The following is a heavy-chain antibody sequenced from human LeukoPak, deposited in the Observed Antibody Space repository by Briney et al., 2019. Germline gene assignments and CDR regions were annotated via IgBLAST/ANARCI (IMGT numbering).Heavy chain of an antibody. V-gene: IGHV1-18*04. D-gene: IGHD6-19*01. Sequence: ASVKVSCKASGYTFTGYYIRWVRQAPGQGLEWMGWISAYNGNTNYAQSLQGRVTMTTDTSTSTLYMELRSLISDDTAVYYCARVVVVAGGNYFDPWGQGTLVTASS. CDR1: GYTFTGYY. CDR2: ISAYNGNT. CDR3: ARVVVVAGGNYFDP. J-gene: IGHJ5*02.